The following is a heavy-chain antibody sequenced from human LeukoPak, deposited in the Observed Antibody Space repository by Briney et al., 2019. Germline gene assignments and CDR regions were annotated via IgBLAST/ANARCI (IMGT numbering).Heavy chain of an antibody. D-gene: IGHD1-26*01. CDR3: ARGSTVGATLHFDY. J-gene: IGHJ4*02. Sequence: ASVKVSCKASGGTFSSYTISWVRQAPGQGLEWMGRIIPILGIANYAQKFQGRVTITADKSTSTAYMELSSLRSEDTAVYYCARGSTVGATLHFDYWGQGTLVTVSS. V-gene: IGHV1-69*02. CDR2: IIPILGIA. CDR1: GGTFSSYT.